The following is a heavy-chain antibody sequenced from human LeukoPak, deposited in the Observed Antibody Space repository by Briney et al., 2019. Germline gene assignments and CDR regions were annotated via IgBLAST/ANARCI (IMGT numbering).Heavy chain of an antibody. D-gene: IGHD5-12*01. Sequence: SETLSLTCTVSGGSISSYYWSWIRQPAGKGLECIGRTYSSGSTNYNSSLKSRVTMSVDASKNQFSLKLTSVTAADTAVYYCARVRPWGEWLLDYWGQGTLVTVSS. CDR3: ARVRPWGEWLLDY. J-gene: IGHJ4*02. CDR2: TYSSGST. CDR1: GGSISSYY. V-gene: IGHV4-4*07.